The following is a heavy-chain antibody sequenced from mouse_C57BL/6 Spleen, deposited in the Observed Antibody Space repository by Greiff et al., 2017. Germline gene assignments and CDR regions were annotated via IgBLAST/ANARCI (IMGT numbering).Heavy chain of an antibody. CDR3: ARNYGSHYYAMDY. V-gene: IGHV1-26*01. J-gene: IGHJ4*01. CDR2: INPNNGGT. D-gene: IGHD1-1*01. Sequence: EVQLQQSGPELVKPGASVKISCKASGYTFTDYYMNWVKQSHGKSLEWIGDINPNNGGTNYNQQFKGKATLTVDTSSSTAYMQLSSLTSEDSAVYYCARNYGSHYYAMDYWGQGTSVTVSS. CDR1: GYTFTDYY.